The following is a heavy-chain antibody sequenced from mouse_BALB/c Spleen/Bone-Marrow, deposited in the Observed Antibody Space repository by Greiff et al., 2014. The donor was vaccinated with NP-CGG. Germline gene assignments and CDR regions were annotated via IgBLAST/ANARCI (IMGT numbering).Heavy chain of an antibody. CDR1: GYTFTSYY. CDR2: INPSNGGT. V-gene: IGHV1S81*02. Sequence: VQLQQPGAELVKPGASVKLSCKASGYTFTSYYMYWVKQRPGQGLEWIGEINPSNGGTNFNEKFKSKATLTVDKSSSTAYMQLSSLTSEDSAVYYCTRSTMITYFDYWGQGTTLTVSP. D-gene: IGHD2-4*01. CDR3: TRSTMITYFDY. J-gene: IGHJ2*01.